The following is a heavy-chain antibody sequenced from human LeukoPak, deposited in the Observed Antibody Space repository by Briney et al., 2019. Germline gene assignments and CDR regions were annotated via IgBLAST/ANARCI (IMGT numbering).Heavy chain of an antibody. CDR1: GFTFSSYG. CDR3: AKDDYDYVWGSYRSYFDY. J-gene: IGHJ4*02. Sequence: GRSLRLSCAASGFTFSSYGMHWVRQAPGKGLEWVAFIRYDGSNKYYADSVKGRFTISRDNSKNTLYLQMNSLRAEDTAVYYCAKDDYDYVWGSYRSYFDYWGQGTLVTVSS. D-gene: IGHD3-16*02. CDR2: IRYDGSNK. V-gene: IGHV3-30*02.